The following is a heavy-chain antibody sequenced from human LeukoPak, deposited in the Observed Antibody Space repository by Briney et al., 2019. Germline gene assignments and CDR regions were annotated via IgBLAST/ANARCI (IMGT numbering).Heavy chain of an antibody. D-gene: IGHD6-19*01. V-gene: IGHV3-7*02. CDR1: GFTLSSYW. CDR2: INRDGSEK. J-gene: IGHJ4*02. Sequence: PGGSLRLSCAASGFTLSSYWMSWVRQAPGKGLEWVANINRDGSEKYYVDSVKGRFTISRDNAKNSLYLQMNSLRAEDTSVYYCARAPTLYSSGWYPFDYWGQGTLVTVSS. CDR3: ARAPTLYSSGWYPFDY.